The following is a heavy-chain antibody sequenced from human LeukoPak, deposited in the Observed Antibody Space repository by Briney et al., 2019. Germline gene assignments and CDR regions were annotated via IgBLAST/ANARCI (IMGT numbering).Heavy chain of an antibody. CDR1: GGSISSSSYY. J-gene: IGHJ4*02. CDR3: ARYRRVAGRGNINYFDY. V-gene: IGHV4-39*07. D-gene: IGHD6-19*01. Sequence: SETLSLTCTVSGGSISSSSYYWGWIRQPPGKGLEWIGSIYYSGSTYYNPSLKSRVTISVDTSKNQFSLKLSSVTAADTAVYYCARYRRVAGRGNINYFDYWGQGTLVTVSS. CDR2: IYYSGST.